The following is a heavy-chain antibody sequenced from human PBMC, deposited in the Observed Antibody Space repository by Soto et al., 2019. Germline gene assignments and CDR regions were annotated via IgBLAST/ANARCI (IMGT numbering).Heavy chain of an antibody. J-gene: IGHJ4*02. CDR2: INHSGST. CDR1: GGSFSGYY. Sequence: SETLSLTCAVYGGSFSGYYWTWIRQPPGTGLEWIGEINHSGSTNYNPSLKSRVTISVDTSKNQFSLKLSSVTAADTAVYYCASSNSNYALFDYWGQGTLVTVSS. D-gene: IGHD4-4*01. V-gene: IGHV4-34*01. CDR3: ASSNSNYALFDY.